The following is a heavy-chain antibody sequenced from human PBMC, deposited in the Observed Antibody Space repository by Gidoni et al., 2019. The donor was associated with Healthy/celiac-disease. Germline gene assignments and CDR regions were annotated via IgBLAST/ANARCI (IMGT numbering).Heavy chain of an antibody. J-gene: IGHJ6*02. Sequence: QVQLVESGGGLVKPGGSLRLSCAATGFTFCDHYMIWIRQAPGKGLEWVSYISSSSSYTNYADSGKGRFTISIDNAKNSLYLQMNSLRAEDTAVYYCARAMGPGTLYYYYGMDVWGQGTTVTVSS. CDR1: GFTFCDHY. V-gene: IGHV3-11*06. CDR3: ARAMGPGTLYYYYGMDV. D-gene: IGHD1-26*01. CDR2: ISSSSSYT.